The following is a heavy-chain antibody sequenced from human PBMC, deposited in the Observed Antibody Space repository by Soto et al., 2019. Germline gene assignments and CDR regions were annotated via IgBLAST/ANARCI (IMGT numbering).Heavy chain of an antibody. CDR1: GGSISSYY. Sequence: SETLSLTCTVSGGSISSYYWSWIRQPPGKGLEWIGYIYYSGSTNYNPSLKSRVTISVDTSKNQFSLKLSSVTAADTAVYYCARAKGAPFGMDVWGQGTTVTVSS. D-gene: IGHD3-16*01. CDR3: ARAKGAPFGMDV. CDR2: IYYSGST. J-gene: IGHJ6*02. V-gene: IGHV4-59*01.